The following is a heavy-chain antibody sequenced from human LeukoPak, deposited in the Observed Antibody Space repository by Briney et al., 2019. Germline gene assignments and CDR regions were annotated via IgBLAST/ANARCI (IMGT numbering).Heavy chain of an antibody. D-gene: IGHD6-19*01. CDR3: AKDGVNSGWGNWFDP. CDR2: IRYDGSNK. CDR1: GFTFSNYA. Sequence: QPGGSLRLSCAASGFTFSNYAMTWVRQAPGKGLEWVAFIRYDGSNKYYADSVKGRFTISRDNSKNTLYLQMNSLRAEDTAVYYCAKDGVNSGWGNWFDPWGQGTLVTVSS. J-gene: IGHJ5*02. V-gene: IGHV3-30*02.